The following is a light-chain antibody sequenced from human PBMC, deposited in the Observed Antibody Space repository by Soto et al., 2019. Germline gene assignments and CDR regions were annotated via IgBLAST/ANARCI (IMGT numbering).Light chain of an antibody. J-gene: IGLJ1*01. Sequence: QSALTQPASVSGSPGQSITISCTGTSTDVGGYNYVSWYQQHPGKAPKLMISDVSNRPSGVSIRFSGSKSGNTASLTISGLQAEDEADHYCNSYSSSTTLYLFGTGTKLTVL. CDR1: STDVGGYNY. V-gene: IGLV2-14*01. CDR3: NSYSSSTTLYL. CDR2: DVS.